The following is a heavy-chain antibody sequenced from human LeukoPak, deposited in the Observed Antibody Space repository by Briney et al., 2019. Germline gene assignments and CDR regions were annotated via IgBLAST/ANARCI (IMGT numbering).Heavy chain of an antibody. CDR1: GFTFSSYA. Sequence: PGGSLRFSCAASGFTFSSYAMSWVRQAPGKGLEWVSAISGSGGTTYYADSVKGRFTISRDNSKNTLYLQMNSLRAEDTAVYYCAKHDFWSALDPIDYWGQATLVTVSS. CDR3: AKHDFWSALDPIDY. CDR2: ISGSGGTT. V-gene: IGHV3-23*01. D-gene: IGHD3-3*01. J-gene: IGHJ4*02.